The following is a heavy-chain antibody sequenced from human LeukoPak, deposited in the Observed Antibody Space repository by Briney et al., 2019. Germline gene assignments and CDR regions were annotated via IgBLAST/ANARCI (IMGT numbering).Heavy chain of an antibody. CDR1: RFTLSSYG. CDR3: ARDSPSTYYYDSSGYFPGY. V-gene: IGHV3-21*01. Sequence: GGSLRLSCVASRFTLSSYGMNWVRQAPGKGLEWVSSISSGSSYKYYADSVKGRFTVSRDNAKNSLYLEMNSLRAEDTAVYYCARDSPSTYYYDSSGYFPGYWGQGTLVTVSS. D-gene: IGHD3-22*01. J-gene: IGHJ4*02. CDR2: ISSGSSYK.